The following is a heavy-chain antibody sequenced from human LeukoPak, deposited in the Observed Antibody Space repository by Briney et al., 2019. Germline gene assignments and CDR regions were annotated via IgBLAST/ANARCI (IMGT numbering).Heavy chain of an antibody. Sequence: GRSLRLSCAASGFTFDDYAMHWVRQAPGKXXXXXXXXXXXSGSIGYADSVKGRFTISRDNAKNSLYLQMNSLRAEDTALYYCAKDGLRAYYYDSSGYYFDYWGQGTLVTVSS. CDR1: GFTFDDYA. V-gene: IGHV3-9*01. D-gene: IGHD3-22*01. CDR3: AKDGLRAYYYDSSGYYFDY. CDR2: XXXXSGSI. J-gene: IGHJ4*02.